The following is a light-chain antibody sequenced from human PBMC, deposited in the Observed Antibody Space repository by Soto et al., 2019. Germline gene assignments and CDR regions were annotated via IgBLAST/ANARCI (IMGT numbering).Light chain of an antibody. CDR1: QGISSY. CDR2: AAS. Sequence: DIQMTQSPSSLSASVGDRVTITCRASQGISSYLAWYQQQLGKVPKLLISAASTLQSGVQSRFSGSGSGTDFTLTISSLQPEDVATYYCQKYSSVITFGQGTRLEIK. V-gene: IGKV1-27*01. J-gene: IGKJ5*01. CDR3: QKYSSVIT.